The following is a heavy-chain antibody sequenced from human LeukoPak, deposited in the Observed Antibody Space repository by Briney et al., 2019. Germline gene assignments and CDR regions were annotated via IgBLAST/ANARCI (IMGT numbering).Heavy chain of an antibody. CDR2: IFTSGPT. CDR1: GGSVRRGNYY. V-gene: IGHV4-61*02. CDR3: ARWSGSVTARNYYYYMDV. J-gene: IGHJ6*03. D-gene: IGHD6-6*01. Sequence: SETLSLTCSVSGGSVRRGNYYWTWLRPPGGSGLEWIGRIFTSGPTDYHPSLRTRVTISVDASRNQFPLNLSSVTAADTAVYYCARWSGSVTARNYYYYMDVWGEGTTVTVSS.